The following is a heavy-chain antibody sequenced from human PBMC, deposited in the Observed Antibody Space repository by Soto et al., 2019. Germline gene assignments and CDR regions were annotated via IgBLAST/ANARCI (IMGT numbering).Heavy chain of an antibody. J-gene: IGHJ4*02. Sequence: SETLSLTCTVSGGSISSSPYYWGWIRQPPGKGLEWIGNIHYNGDTKYSPSLKSRVTMSVDTSKNHFSLKLISVTTADTAVYFCAREGNLGRWIQPLDSWGQGNLVTVSS. V-gene: IGHV4-61*03. CDR3: AREGNLGRWIQPLDS. CDR2: IHYNGDT. D-gene: IGHD2-2*03. CDR1: GGSISSSPYY.